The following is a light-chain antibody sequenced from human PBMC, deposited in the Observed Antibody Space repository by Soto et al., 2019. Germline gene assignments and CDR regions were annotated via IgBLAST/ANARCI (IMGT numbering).Light chain of an antibody. CDR2: GAS. CDR1: QSVSSSY. Sequence: EIVLTQSPGTLSLSPGERATLSCRASQSVSSSYLAWYQQKPGQAPRLLIYGASSRATGIPDRFSGSGSGTDFTLTISRLEPEDFAVYYCQQYGGSPFTFGPGTKVYIK. V-gene: IGKV3-20*01. CDR3: QQYGGSPFT. J-gene: IGKJ3*01.